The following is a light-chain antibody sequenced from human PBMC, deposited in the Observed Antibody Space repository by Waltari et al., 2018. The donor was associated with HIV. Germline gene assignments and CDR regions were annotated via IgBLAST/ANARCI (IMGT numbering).Light chain of an antibody. CDR3: VAWDESLSGYV. CDR1: NSNVGSKP. V-gene: IGLV1-47*01. CDR2: RDY. Sequence: QSVLTQPPSASGTLGQRVTISCPGSNSNVGSKPVYWFQQVPGTAPKLLIYRDYHGRQGIPDRCPGSKSGASASRTICGLRAEDEADYYCVAWDESLSGYVFGTGTKVSVL. J-gene: IGLJ1*01.